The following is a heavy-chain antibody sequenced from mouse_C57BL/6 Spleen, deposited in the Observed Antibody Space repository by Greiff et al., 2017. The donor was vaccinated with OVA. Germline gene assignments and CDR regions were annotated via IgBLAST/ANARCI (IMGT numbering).Heavy chain of an antibody. CDR2: ISYDGSN. Sequence: EVHLVESGPGLVKPSQSLSLTCSVTGYSITSGYYWNWIRQFPGNKLEWMGYISYDGSNNYNPSLKNRISITRDTSKNQFFLKLNSVTTEDTATYYCARDGVGLFAYWGQGTLVTVSA. J-gene: IGHJ3*01. D-gene: IGHD1-1*02. CDR1: GYSITSGYY. CDR3: ARDGVGLFAY. V-gene: IGHV3-6*01.